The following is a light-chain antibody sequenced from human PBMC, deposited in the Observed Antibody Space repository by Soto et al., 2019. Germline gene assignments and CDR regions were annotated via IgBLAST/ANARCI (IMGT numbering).Light chain of an antibody. J-gene: IGKJ1*01. CDR3: QQYDSSSRT. V-gene: IGKV1-5*03. CDR2: KAS. CDR1: QSIGIW. Sequence: DLQMTQSPFTLSASVGDRVTITCRASQSIGIWLAWYQQRPGKAPSLLIYKASNLEKGVPSRFSGSGSGTEFTLTISSLQPDDFATYYCQQYDSSSRTFGQGTKVEIK.